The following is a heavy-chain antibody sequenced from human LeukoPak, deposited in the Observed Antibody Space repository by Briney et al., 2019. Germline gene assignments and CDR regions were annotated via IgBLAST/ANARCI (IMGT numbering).Heavy chain of an antibody. J-gene: IGHJ4*02. D-gene: IGHD3-22*01. Sequence: PGGSLRLSCAASGFTFSSYWMSWVRQAPGKGLEWVANIKQDGSEKYYVDSVKGRFTISRDNAKNSLYLQMNSLRAEDTAVYYCARGTVGDSSGYSVGYWGQGTLVTVSS. CDR3: ARGTVGDSSGYSVGY. CDR2: IKQDGSEK. V-gene: IGHV3-7*03. CDR1: GFTFSSYW.